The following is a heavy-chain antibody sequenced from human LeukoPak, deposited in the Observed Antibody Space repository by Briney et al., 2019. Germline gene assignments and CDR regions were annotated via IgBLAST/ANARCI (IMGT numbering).Heavy chain of an antibody. CDR2: MNPNSGNT. CDR3: ARGEGSSGYYYVGY. CDR1: GYTFTSYD. Sequence: ASVKVSCKASGYTFTSYDINWVRQATGQGLEWMGWMNPNSGNTGYAQKFQGRVTMTRNTSISTAYMELSSLRSEDTAVYYCARGEGSSGYYYVGYWGQGTLVTVSS. D-gene: IGHD3-22*01. V-gene: IGHV1-8*01. J-gene: IGHJ4*02.